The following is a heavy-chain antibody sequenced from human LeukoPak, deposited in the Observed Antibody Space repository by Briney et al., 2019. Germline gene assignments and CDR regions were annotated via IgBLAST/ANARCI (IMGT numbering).Heavy chain of an antibody. V-gene: IGHV4-59*01. CDR2: IYYSGST. Sequence: PSETLSLTCTVSGGSISSYYWSWIRQPPEKGLEWIGYIYYSGSTNYNPSLKSRVTISVDTSKNQFSLKLSSVTAADTAVYYCARVGYCSGGSCYSPDAAFDYWGQGTLVTVSS. J-gene: IGHJ4*02. D-gene: IGHD2-15*01. CDR3: ARVGYCSGGSCYSPDAAFDY. CDR1: GGSISSYY.